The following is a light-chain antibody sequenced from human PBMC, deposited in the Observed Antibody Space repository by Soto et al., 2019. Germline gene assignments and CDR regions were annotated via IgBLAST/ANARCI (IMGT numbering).Light chain of an antibody. Sequence: SVLTQPASVSGFPGQSITISCTGTSSDVGGYNYVSWYQQHPVKAPKLMIYDVTNRPSGVSDRFSGSKSDNTASLTISGLQAEDEADYYCSSYTSSSTPYVFGTGTKVTVL. J-gene: IGLJ1*01. V-gene: IGLV2-14*01. CDR3: SSYTSSSTPYV. CDR1: SSDVGGYNY. CDR2: DVT.